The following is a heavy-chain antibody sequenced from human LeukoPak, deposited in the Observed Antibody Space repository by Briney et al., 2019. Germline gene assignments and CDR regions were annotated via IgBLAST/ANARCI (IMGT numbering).Heavy chain of an antibody. D-gene: IGHD3-10*01. CDR1: GGTFSSYA. Sequence: SVKVSCKASGGTFSSYAISWVRQAAGQGLEGMGGMIPIFGTANYAQKFQGRVTITADESTRTAYMELSSLRSEDTAVYYCARVGYYGSEAYYYYGMDVWGKGTTVTVSS. V-gene: IGHV1-69*13. CDR3: ARVGYYGSEAYYYYGMDV. CDR2: MIPIFGTA. J-gene: IGHJ6*04.